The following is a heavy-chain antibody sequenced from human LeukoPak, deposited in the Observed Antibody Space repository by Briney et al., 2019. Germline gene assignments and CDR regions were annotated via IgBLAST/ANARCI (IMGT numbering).Heavy chain of an antibody. V-gene: IGHV3-30*02. D-gene: IGHD3-16*01. CDR1: GITFSSYG. CDR2: IRYDGSNK. CDR3: AKTQRMITLADAFDI. Sequence: PGGSLRLSCAASGITFSSYGMHWVRQAPGKGLEWVAFIRYDGSNKYYADSVKGRFTISRDNSKNTLYLQMNSLRAEDTAVYYCAKTQRMITLADAFDIWGQGTMVTVSS. J-gene: IGHJ3*02.